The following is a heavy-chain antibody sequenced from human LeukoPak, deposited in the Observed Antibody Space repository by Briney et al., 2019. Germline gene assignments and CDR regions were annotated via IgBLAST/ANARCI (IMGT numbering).Heavy chain of an antibody. V-gene: IGHV3-30*18. CDR2: ISYDGSNK. CDR1: GFTFSSYG. CDR3: AKDLSLGVVVPAATFDY. D-gene: IGHD2-2*01. J-gene: IGHJ4*02. Sequence: QPGGSLRLSCAASGFTFSSYGMHWVRQAPGKGLEWVAVISYDGSNKYYADSVKGRFTISRDNSKNTLYLQMNSLRAEDTAVYYCAKDLSLGVVVPAATFDYWGQGTLVTVSS.